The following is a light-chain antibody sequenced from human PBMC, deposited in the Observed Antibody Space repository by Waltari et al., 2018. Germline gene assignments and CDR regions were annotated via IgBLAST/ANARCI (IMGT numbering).Light chain of an antibody. CDR3: QQYGTSLSWT. Sequence: EIVLTLSPGTLSLSPGERATLSCRASQSVNSKFLAWYQQKPGQAPRLLIYGASSRATGIPDRFSGSGSETDFSLTISRLEPEDFAVYYCQQYGTSLSWTFGQGTKVEIK. CDR1: QSVNSKF. V-gene: IGKV3-20*01. J-gene: IGKJ1*01. CDR2: GAS.